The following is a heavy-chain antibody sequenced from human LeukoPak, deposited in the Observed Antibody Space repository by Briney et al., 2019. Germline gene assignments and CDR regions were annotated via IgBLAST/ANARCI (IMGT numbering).Heavy chain of an antibody. CDR1: GGSFSGYY. V-gene: IGHV4-34*01. Sequence: SETLSLTCAVYGGSFSGYYWSWIRQPPGKGLEWIGEINHSGSTNYNPPLKSRVTISVDTSKNQFSLKLSSVTAADTAVYYCARRETDSNYRATDYWGQGTLVSVSS. CDR3: ARRETDSNYRATDY. D-gene: IGHD4-11*01. CDR2: INHSGST. J-gene: IGHJ4*02.